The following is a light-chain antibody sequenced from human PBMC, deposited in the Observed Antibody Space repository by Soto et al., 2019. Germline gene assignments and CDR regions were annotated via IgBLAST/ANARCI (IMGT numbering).Light chain of an antibody. J-gene: IGLJ2*01. CDR2: DVN. Sequence: QSALTQPPSVSGSPGQSVTISCTGTSGDVYPYNYVSWYQQHPGRAPKLVIYDVNMRPSGVPDRFSGSKSGDTSSLTISGLQAEDEADYYCCSYVGTPLVGGGTKLTVL. V-gene: IGLV2-11*01. CDR1: SGDVYPYNY. CDR3: CSYVGTPL.